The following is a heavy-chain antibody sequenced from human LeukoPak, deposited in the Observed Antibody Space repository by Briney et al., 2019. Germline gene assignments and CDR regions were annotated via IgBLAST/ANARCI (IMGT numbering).Heavy chain of an antibody. V-gene: IGHV4-38-2*02. CDR2: IYHSGSA. CDR1: RYSISSGYY. D-gene: IGHD3-10*01. Sequence: SETLSLTCSVSRYSISSGYYWAWIRQPPGKGLEWIGSIYHSGSAYYNASLKSRVTISVDTSKNQFSLELPSVTAADTAVYYCARVGGSGYHYYYMDVWGKGATVTVSS. CDR3: ARVGGSGYHYYYMDV. J-gene: IGHJ6*03.